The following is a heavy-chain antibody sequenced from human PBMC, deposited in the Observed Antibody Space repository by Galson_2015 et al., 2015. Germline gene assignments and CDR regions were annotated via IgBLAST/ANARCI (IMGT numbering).Heavy chain of an antibody. Sequence: SLRLSCAASGFTFNNYWMHWGRQAPGKGLVWVSRIKSDGSTTTYADAVKGRFTISRDNAKNTLYLQMNNLRAEDTAAYYCARGYRWGCDYWCQGTLVTVSS. CDR3: ARGYRWGCDY. CDR2: IKSDGSTT. J-gene: IGHJ4*02. D-gene: IGHD2-2*02. V-gene: IGHV3-74*01. CDR1: GFTFNNYW.